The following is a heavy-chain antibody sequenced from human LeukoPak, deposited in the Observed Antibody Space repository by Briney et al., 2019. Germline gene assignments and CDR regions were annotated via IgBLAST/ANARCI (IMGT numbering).Heavy chain of an antibody. D-gene: IGHD6-13*01. V-gene: IGHV3-21*01. CDR2: ISSSSSYI. Sequence: PGRSLRLSCAASGFTFSSYSMNWVRQAAGKGLEWVSSISSSSSYIYYADSVKGRFTISRDNTKNSLYLQMNSLRAADTAVYYCAREPAANGVDYWGQGALVTVSS. J-gene: IGHJ4*02. CDR1: GFTFSSYS. CDR3: AREPAANGVDY.